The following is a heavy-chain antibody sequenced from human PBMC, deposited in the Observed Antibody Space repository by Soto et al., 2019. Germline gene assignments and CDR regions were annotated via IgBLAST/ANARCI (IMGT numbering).Heavy chain of an antibody. CDR2: IYSGGST. J-gene: IGHJ4*02. CDR3: AREVTGGAAYFDS. V-gene: IGHV3-53*01. D-gene: IGHD4-4*01. CDR1: GFTVSTNY. Sequence: GGSLRLSCAASGFTVSTNYMNWVRQAPGRGLEWISIIYSGGSTSYADSVRGRFTISRDNSKNTLHPQMNSLRVEDTAVYYCAREVTGGAAYFDSWGEGTLVTVSS.